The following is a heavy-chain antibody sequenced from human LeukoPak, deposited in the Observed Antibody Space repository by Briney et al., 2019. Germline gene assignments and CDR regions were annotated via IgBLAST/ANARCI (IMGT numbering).Heavy chain of an antibody. Sequence: GGSLRLSCAASGFTFSSYWMHWVRQAPGKGLVWVSRINSDGSSTSYADSVKGRFTIPRDNAKNTLYLQMNSLRAEDTAVYYCASIAAAGTTNYWGQGTLVTVSS. D-gene: IGHD6-13*01. V-gene: IGHV3-74*01. J-gene: IGHJ4*02. CDR1: GFTFSSYW. CDR2: INSDGSST. CDR3: ASIAAAGTTNY.